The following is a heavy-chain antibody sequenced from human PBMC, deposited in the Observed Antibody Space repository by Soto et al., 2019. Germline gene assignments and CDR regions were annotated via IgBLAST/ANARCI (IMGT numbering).Heavy chain of an antibody. Sequence: QIQLVQSGAEVKKPGASVKVSCKASGYTFTSYGISWVRQAPGQGLEWMGWISAYNGNTNYAQKLQGRVTMTTDTSASTAYMELRSLRSDDTAVYYCASPRPGDFWSGYGAWGQGTLVTVSS. V-gene: IGHV1-18*01. CDR1: GYTFTSYG. J-gene: IGHJ4*02. CDR3: ASPRPGDFWSGYGA. D-gene: IGHD3-3*01. CDR2: ISAYNGNT.